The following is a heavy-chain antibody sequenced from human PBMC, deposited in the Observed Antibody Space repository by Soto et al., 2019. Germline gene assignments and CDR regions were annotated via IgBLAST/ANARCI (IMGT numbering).Heavy chain of an antibody. J-gene: IGHJ4*02. D-gene: IGHD5-18*01. CDR3: ARRYGSCFDY. CDR1: CGSIRRYY. V-gene: IGHV4-59*08. Sequence: PSETLSLTCTLSCGSIRRYYWGWIRQAPGKGLEWIGYLYNSGSTVYNPSLKSRVTISVDTSKNQFSLKLNSVTAADTAVYYCARRYGSCFDYWGQGTLVTVSS. CDR2: LYNSGST.